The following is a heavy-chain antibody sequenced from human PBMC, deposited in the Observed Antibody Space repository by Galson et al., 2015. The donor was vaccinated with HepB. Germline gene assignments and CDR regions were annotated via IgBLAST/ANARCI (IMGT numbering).Heavy chain of an antibody. CDR2: IKSKTDGGTT. CDR1: GFTFTNAW. V-gene: IGHV3-15*07. Sequence: SLRLSCAASGFTFTNAWRNWVREAPGKGLEWVGRIKSKTDGGTTDYAAPVKGRFTISRDDSKNTLYLQMNSLKTEDTAVYYCTAVLRFLEWSRRDYMDVWGKGTTVTVSS. D-gene: IGHD3-3*01. J-gene: IGHJ6*03. CDR3: TAVLRFLEWSRRDYMDV.